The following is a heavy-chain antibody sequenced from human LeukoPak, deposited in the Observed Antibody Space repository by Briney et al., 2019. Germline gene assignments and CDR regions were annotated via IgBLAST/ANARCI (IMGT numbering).Heavy chain of an antibody. CDR1: GFTFSSSS. V-gene: IGHV3-7*01. CDR2: IKQNGIET. Sequence: GGSLRLSCAASGFTFSSSSMSWVPRAPGKGLEWVATIKQNGIETYYVDSVRGRFTISRDNAKNSLYLQMSSLRAEDTAVFYCATGRGAVWGQGTTVTVSS. J-gene: IGHJ6*02. CDR3: ATGRGAV.